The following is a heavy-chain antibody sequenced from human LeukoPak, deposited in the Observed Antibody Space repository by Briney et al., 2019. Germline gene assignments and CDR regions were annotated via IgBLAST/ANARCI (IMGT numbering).Heavy chain of an antibody. CDR3: ARGATTYSSGWYLTHNWFDP. CDR1: GGTFSSYA. CDR2: IIPIFGTA. Sequence: SVKVSCKASGGTFSSYAISWVRQAPGQGLEWMGGIIPIFGTANYAQKFQGRVTITADKSTSTAYMELSSLRSEDTAVYYCARGATTYSSGWYLTHNWFDPWGQGTLVTVSS. D-gene: IGHD6-19*01. V-gene: IGHV1-69*06. J-gene: IGHJ5*02.